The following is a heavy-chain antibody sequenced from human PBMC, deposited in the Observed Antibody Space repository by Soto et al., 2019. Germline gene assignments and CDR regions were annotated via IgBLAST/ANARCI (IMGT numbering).Heavy chain of an antibody. J-gene: IGHJ3*02. V-gene: IGHV4-30-4*01. CDR2: IYYSGST. CDR3: ARGGFLWFGESHAFDI. D-gene: IGHD3-10*01. Sequence: SETLSLTCTVSGGSISSGDYYWSWIRQPPGKGLEWIGYIYYSGSTYYNPSLKSRVTISVDTSKNQFSLKLSSVTAADTAVYYCARGGFLWFGESHAFDIWGQGTMVTVSS. CDR1: GGSISSGDYY.